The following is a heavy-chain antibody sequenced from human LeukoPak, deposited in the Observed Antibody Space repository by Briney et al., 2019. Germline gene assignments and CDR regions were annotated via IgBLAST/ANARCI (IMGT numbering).Heavy chain of an antibody. CDR2: FYNSGRS. J-gene: IGHJ4*02. Sequence: SETLSLTCTVSDDSISDYYRGWIRQPPGKGLEWIGYFYNSGRSTYNPSLKSRVTISADTSKNHFSLKLNSVTAADTAVYYCTRGAGWLIDYWGQGILVTVSS. V-gene: IGHV4-59*01. CDR3: TRGAGWLIDY. CDR1: DDSISDYY. D-gene: IGHD3-16*01.